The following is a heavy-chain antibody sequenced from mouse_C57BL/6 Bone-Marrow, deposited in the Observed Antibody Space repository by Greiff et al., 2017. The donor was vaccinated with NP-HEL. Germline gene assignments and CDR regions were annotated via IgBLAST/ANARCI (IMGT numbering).Heavy chain of an antibody. CDR3: TTSSGYFAY. CDR1: GFNIKDDY. D-gene: IGHD3-2*02. Sequence: EVQLQQSGAELVRPGASVKLSCTASGFNIKDDYMHWVKQRPEQGLEWIGWIDPENGDTEYASKFQGKATITADTSSNTAYLQLSSLTSEDTAVYYCTTSSGYFAYWGQGTLVTVSA. CDR2: IDPENGDT. V-gene: IGHV14-4*01. J-gene: IGHJ3*01.